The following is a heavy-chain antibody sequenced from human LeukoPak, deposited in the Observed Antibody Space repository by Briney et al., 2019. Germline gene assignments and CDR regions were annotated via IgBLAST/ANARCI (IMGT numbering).Heavy chain of an antibody. V-gene: IGHV4-30-4*01. D-gene: IGHD3-22*01. CDR1: GGSISSGDYY. Sequence: SQTLSLTCTVSGGSISSGDYYWSWIRQPPGKGLEWIAYMYYSGSTYYNPSLKSRVTISADTSKNQLSLKLSSVTAADTAVYYCARPYYYDSRIDPWGQGILVTVSA. J-gene: IGHJ5*02. CDR3: ARPYYYDSRIDP. CDR2: MYYSGST.